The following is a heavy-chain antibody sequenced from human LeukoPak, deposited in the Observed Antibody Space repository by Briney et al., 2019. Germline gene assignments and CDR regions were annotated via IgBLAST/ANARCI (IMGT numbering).Heavy chain of an antibody. Sequence: RASVKVSCKASGYTFTSYGISWVRQAPGQGLEWMGWNSTYNGDTNYAQKLQGRVTMTTDTSTNTAYMELRSLRSDDTAVYYCAREGLGELTLDYWGQGTLVTVSS. CDR3: AREGLGELTLDY. D-gene: IGHD3-16*01. CDR1: GYTFTSYG. CDR2: NSTYNGDT. J-gene: IGHJ4*02. V-gene: IGHV1-18*01.